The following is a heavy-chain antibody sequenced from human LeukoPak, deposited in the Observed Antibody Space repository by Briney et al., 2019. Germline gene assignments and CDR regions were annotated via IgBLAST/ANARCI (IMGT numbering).Heavy chain of an antibody. V-gene: IGHV1-2*02. J-gene: IGHJ4*02. D-gene: IGHD1-1*01. Sequence: ASVKVSCKASGYTFSDYYMHWVRQAPGQGLECMGWINLNNGGTNYAQKFQGRVTMTRDTSISTAYMELSGLRSDDTAVYYCARDHPSRRIGIDYWGQGTLVTVSS. CDR2: INLNNGGT. CDR3: ARDHPSRRIGIDY. CDR1: GYTFSDYY.